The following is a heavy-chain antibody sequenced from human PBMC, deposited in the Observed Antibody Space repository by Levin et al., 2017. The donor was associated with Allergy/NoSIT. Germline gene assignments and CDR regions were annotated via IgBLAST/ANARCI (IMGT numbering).Heavy chain of an antibody. V-gene: IGHV3-48*01. CDR2: IGSSGGTI. D-gene: IGHD6-13*01. Sequence: GESLKISCAASGFTFSDYSLNWVRQAPGEGLQWVSYIGSSGGTIYYADSVKGRFTISRDNVKNSLYLQMNSLRAEDTAVYFCARSAAGDNYYYYMDVWGKGTTVTVSS. J-gene: IGHJ6*03. CDR1: GFTFSDYS. CDR3: ARSAAGDNYYYYMDV.